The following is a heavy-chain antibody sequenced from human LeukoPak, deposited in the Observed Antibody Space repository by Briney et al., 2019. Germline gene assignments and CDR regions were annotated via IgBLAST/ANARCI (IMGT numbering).Heavy chain of an antibody. CDR1: GFTFGKYW. D-gene: IGHD6-19*01. V-gene: IGHV3-23*01. CDR2: ISGSGDST. Sequence: GGSLRLSCVASGFTFGKYWMSWVRQAPGKGLEWVSGISGSGDSTYYADSVKGRFTISRDNSKNTLFLQMNSLRAEDTAAYYCAKVRAPSGWFNSDYWGQGTLVTVSS. CDR3: AKVRAPSGWFNSDY. J-gene: IGHJ4*02.